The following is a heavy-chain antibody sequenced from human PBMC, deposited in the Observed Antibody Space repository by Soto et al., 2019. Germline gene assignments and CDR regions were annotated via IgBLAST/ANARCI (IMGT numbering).Heavy chain of an antibody. D-gene: IGHD6-19*01. CDR1: GFTFSSYG. CDR3: ARDRTQGYSSGQFDY. Sequence: PGGSLRLSCAASGFTFSSYGMPWVRQAPGKGLEWVAVIWYDGSNKYYADSVKGRFTISRDNSKNTLYLQMNGLRAEDTAVYYCARDRTQGYSSGQFDYGGQGTLVTASS. V-gene: IGHV3-33*01. CDR2: IWYDGSNK. J-gene: IGHJ4*02.